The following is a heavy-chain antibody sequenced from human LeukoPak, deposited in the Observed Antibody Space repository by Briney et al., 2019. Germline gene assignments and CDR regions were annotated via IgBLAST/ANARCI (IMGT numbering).Heavy chain of an antibody. V-gene: IGHV4-30-4*07. D-gene: IGHD3-22*01. J-gene: IGHJ3*02. CDR2: IYYSGST. CDR1: GGSISSGGYS. CDR3: ARIGYGGYYYQGRDAFDI. Sequence: SETLSLTCAVSGGSISSGGYSWNWIRQPPGKGLEWIGYIYYSGSTSYIPSLKSRLSISVDTSKNQFSLKLSSVTAADTAVYYCARIGYGGYYYQGRDAFDIWGQGTMVTVSS.